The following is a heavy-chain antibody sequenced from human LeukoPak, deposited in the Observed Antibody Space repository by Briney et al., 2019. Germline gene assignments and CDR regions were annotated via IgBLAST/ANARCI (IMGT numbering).Heavy chain of an antibody. D-gene: IGHD6-13*01. CDR1: GGSICSGGYS. J-gene: IGHJ2*01. CDR2: IYHSGST. V-gene: IGHV4-30-2*01. Sequence: PSETLSLTCAVSGGSICSGGYSWSWIRQPPGKGLEWIGYIYHSGSTYYNPSLKSRVTISVDRSKNQFSLKLSSVTAADTAVYYCARDRAAAEWYFDLWGRGTLVTVSS. CDR3: ARDRAAAEWYFDL.